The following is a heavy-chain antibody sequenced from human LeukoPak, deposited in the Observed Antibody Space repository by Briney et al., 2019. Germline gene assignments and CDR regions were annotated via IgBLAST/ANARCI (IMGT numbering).Heavy chain of an antibody. D-gene: IGHD3-22*01. J-gene: IGHJ4*02. Sequence: ASVKVSCKASGYTFTSYDINWVRQATGQGLEWMGWMNPNSGNTGYAQKFQGRVTMTRNTSISTAYMELSSLRSDDTAVYYCARTYYYDSSGYYRLKEYDYWGQGTLVTVSS. V-gene: IGHV1-8*01. CDR3: ARTYYYDSSGYYRLKEYDY. CDR2: MNPNSGNT. CDR1: GYTFTSYD.